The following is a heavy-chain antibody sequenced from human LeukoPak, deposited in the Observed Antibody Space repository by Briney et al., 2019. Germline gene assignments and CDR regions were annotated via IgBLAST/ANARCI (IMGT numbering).Heavy chain of an antibody. CDR2: INPNSGGT. J-gene: IGHJ6*03. V-gene: IGHV1-2*02. D-gene: IGHD3-22*01. CDR3: ARGPFDYYDRTQTYMDV. CDR1: GYTFTGYY. Sequence: ASVEVSCKASGYTFTGYYMHWVRQAPGQGLEWMGWINPNSGGTNYAQKFQGRVTMTRDTSISTAYMGLSRLRSDDTAVYYCARGPFDYYDRTQTYMDVWGKGTTVTVSS.